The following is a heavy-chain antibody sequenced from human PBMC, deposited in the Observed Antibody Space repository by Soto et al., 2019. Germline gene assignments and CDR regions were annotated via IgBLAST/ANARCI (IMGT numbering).Heavy chain of an antibody. Sequence: SETLSLTCTVSGGSISSGGYYWSWIRQHPGKGLEWIGYIYYSGSTYYNPSLKSRVTISVDTSKNQFSLKLSSVTAADTAVYYCAREGASSSPYYYYGMDVWGQGTTVTVSS. CDR3: AREGASSSPYYYYGMDV. D-gene: IGHD6-6*01. J-gene: IGHJ6*02. CDR2: IYYSGST. V-gene: IGHV4-31*03. CDR1: GGSISSGGYY.